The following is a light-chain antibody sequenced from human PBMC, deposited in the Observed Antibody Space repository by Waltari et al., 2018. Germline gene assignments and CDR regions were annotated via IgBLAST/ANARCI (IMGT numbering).Light chain of an antibody. J-gene: IGLJ1*01. Sequence: QSALTQPPSASGSPGQSVTISCTGTSNDVAGYNYVPWYQQYPGKVPKPLIYEVNKRPSGVPARFSGSKSGNTASLTVSGLQAEDEATYYCTSYAGINNLVFGTGTKVTVL. CDR1: SNDVAGYNY. CDR2: EVN. CDR3: TSYAGINNLV. V-gene: IGLV2-8*01.